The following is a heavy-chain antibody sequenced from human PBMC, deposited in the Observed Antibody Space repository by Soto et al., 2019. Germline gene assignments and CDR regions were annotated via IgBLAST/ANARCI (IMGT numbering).Heavy chain of an antibody. J-gene: IGHJ6*02. CDR3: ARSTSLGGMDV. D-gene: IGHD1-1*01. Sequence: GGSLRLSCAASGFSFSTYSMNWVRQAPGKGLEWVSSIRRSGDYTYYADSLKGRFTISRDNAKNSLSLQMISLRAEDTAVYYCARSTSLGGMDVWGQGTTVTGSS. V-gene: IGHV3-21*01. CDR2: IRRSGDYT. CDR1: GFSFSTYS.